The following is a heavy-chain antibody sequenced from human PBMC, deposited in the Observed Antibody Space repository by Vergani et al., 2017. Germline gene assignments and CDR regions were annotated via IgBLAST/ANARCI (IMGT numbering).Heavy chain of an antibody. CDR2: ISGSGGST. Sequence: EVQLLESGGGLVQPGGSLRLSCAASGFTFSSYAMSWVRQAPGKGLEWVSAISGSGGSTYYADSVKGRFTISRDNAKNSLYLQMNSLRAEDTAVYYCARIVLGAFYSSSWYKGWFDPWGQGTLVTVSS. CDR1: GFTFSSYA. J-gene: IGHJ5*02. D-gene: IGHD6-13*01. V-gene: IGHV3-23*01. CDR3: ARIVLGAFYSSSWYKGWFDP.